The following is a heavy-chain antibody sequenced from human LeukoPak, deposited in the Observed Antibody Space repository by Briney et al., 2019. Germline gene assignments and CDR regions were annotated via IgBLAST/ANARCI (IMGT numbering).Heavy chain of an antibody. V-gene: IGHV3-23*01. Sequence: PGGSLRLSCAASGLTFSSYVMSWVRQTPGKGLEWVSYISASGATTYFADSVKGRFTISRDNSKNTLYLQMNSLRAEDTAVYYCAKGRPYGDYVSDFDYWGQGTLVTVSS. J-gene: IGHJ4*02. CDR3: AKGRPYGDYVSDFDY. CDR1: GLTFSSYV. CDR2: ISASGATT. D-gene: IGHD4-17*01.